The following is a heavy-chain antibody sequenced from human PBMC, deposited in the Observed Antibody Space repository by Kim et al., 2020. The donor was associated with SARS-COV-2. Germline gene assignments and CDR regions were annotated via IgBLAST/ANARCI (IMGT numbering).Heavy chain of an antibody. Sequence: SETLSLTCAVYGGSFSGYYWSWIRQPPGKGLEWIGEINHSGSTNYNPSLKSRVTISVDTSKNQFSLKLSSVTAADTAVYYCARGRMNTAMVTWYYYYGMDVGGQGTTVTVSS. CDR3: ARGRMNTAMVTWYYYYGMDV. J-gene: IGHJ6*02. V-gene: IGHV4-34*01. CDR2: INHSGST. CDR1: GGSFSGYY. D-gene: IGHD5-18*01.